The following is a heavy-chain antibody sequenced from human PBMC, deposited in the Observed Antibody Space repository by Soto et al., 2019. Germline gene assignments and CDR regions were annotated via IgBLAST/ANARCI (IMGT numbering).Heavy chain of an antibody. CDR1: GGSVSSGSYY. Sequence: PSETLSLTCTVSGGSVSSGSYYWSWIRQPPGKGLEWIGYIYYSGSTNYNPSLKSRVTISVDTSKNQFSLKLSSVTAADTAVYYCARVPYDSSGYSGGYYYGMDVWGQGTTVTVSS. CDR3: ARVPYDSSGYSGGYYYGMDV. V-gene: IGHV4-61*01. J-gene: IGHJ6*02. D-gene: IGHD3-22*01. CDR2: IYYSGST.